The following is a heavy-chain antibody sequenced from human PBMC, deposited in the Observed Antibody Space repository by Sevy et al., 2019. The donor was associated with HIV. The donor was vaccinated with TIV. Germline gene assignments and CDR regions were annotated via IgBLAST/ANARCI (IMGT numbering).Heavy chain of an antibody. J-gene: IGHJ6*03. Sequence: SLRLSCAASGFTFSNAWMSWVRQAPGKGLEWVGRIKSKTDGGTTDYAAPVKGRFTISRDDSKNTLYLQMNSLKTEDTAVYYCTTRIPNLYYYYYYMDVWGKGTTVTVSS. CDR1: GFTFSNAW. CDR3: TTRIPNLYYYYYYMDV. CDR2: IKSKTDGGTT. D-gene: IGHD2-15*01. V-gene: IGHV3-15*01.